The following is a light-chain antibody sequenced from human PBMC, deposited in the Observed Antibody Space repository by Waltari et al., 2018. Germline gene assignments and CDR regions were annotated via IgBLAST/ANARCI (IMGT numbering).Light chain of an antibody. Sequence: DIVMTQSPATLSVSPGERATLAGRASQSIGSNLAWYQHKPGQAPRFLIHGASTRATGIPVRFSGSGSGTEFTLTISSLQSADFAVYFCQQYNNWPETFGQGTKVEIK. J-gene: IGKJ1*01. V-gene: IGKV3-15*01. CDR3: QQYNNWPET. CDR1: QSIGSN. CDR2: GAS.